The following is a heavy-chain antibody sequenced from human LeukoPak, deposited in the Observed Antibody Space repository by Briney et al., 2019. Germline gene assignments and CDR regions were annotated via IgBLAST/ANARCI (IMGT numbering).Heavy chain of an antibody. CDR1: GFTFSSYA. D-gene: IGHD7-27*01. J-gene: IGHJ3*02. Sequence: GGSLRLSCAASGFTFSSYAMHWVRQAPGKGLEWVAVISYDGSNKYYADSVKGRFTISRDNSKNTLYLQMNSLRAEDTAVYYFARDRSPPNWGDAFDIWGQGTMVTVSS. CDR2: ISYDGSNK. CDR3: ARDRSPPNWGDAFDI. V-gene: IGHV3-30*04.